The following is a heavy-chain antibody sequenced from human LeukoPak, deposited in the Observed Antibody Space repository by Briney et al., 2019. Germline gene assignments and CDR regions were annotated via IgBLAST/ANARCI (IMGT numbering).Heavy chain of an antibody. D-gene: IGHD5-12*01. CDR3: ARGVATGGSFDY. V-gene: IGHV3-21*01. CDR1: GFTFSRYN. Sequence: GGSLRLSCAASGFTFSRYNMNWVRQAPGKGLEWVSSISSGSSYIYYADSVKGRFTISRDNAKNSLYLQMNSLRAEDTAVYYCARGVATGGSFDYWGQGTLVTVSS. CDR2: ISSGSSYI. J-gene: IGHJ4*02.